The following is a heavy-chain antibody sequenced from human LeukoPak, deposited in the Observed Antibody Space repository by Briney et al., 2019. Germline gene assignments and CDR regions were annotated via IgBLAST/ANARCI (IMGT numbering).Heavy chain of an antibody. CDR1: GFTFSSYG. J-gene: IGHJ6*03. D-gene: IGHD6-13*01. CDR2: ISYDGSNK. V-gene: IGHV3-30*18. Sequence: GRSLRLSCAASGFTFSSYGMHWVRQAPGKGPEWVAVISYDGSNKYYADSVKGRFTISRDNSKNTLYLQMNSLRAEDTAVYYCAKASAGQDYYYYMDVWGKGTTVTVSS. CDR3: AKASAGQDYYYYMDV.